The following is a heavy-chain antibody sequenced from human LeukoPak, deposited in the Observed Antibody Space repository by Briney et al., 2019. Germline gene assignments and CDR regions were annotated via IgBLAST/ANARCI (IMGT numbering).Heavy chain of an antibody. Sequence: SETLSLTCTVSGGSISSSSYYWGWIRQPPGKGLEWIGSIYYSGSTYYNPSLKSRVTISVDTSKNQFSLKLSSVTAADTAVYYCARPTYSSSSIRFDPWGQGTLVTVSS. D-gene: IGHD6-6*01. J-gene: IGHJ5*02. V-gene: IGHV4-39*01. CDR2: IYYSGST. CDR3: ARPTYSSSSIRFDP. CDR1: GGSISSSSYY.